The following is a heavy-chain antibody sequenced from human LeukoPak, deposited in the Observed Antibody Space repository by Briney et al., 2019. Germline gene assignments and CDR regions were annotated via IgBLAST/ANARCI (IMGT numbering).Heavy chain of an antibody. CDR1: RLIVSSNY. CDR3: ARLTTTVTTPFDY. D-gene: IGHD4-17*01. Sequence: QTGGSLRLSCAASRLIVSSNYMAWVRQAPGKGLEWVSVIYSGGNTYYADSVKGRFTISRDNAKNSLYLQMNSLRAEDTAVYYCARLTTTVTTPFDYWGQGTLVTVSS. V-gene: IGHV3-66*01. CDR2: IYSGGNT. J-gene: IGHJ4*02.